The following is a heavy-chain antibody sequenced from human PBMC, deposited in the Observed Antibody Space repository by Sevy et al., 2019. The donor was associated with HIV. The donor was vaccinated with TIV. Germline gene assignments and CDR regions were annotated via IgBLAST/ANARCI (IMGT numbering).Heavy chain of an antibody. CDR3: AKVIGGQWLVRGYFDY. D-gene: IGHD6-19*01. CDR2: ISGSGSST. Sequence: TWIRQPAGKGLEWVSAISGSGSSTYYADSVKGRFTISRDNSKNTLYLQMNSLRADDTAVYYCAKVIGGQWLVRGYFDYWGQGTLVTVSS. J-gene: IGHJ4*02. V-gene: IGHV3-23*01.